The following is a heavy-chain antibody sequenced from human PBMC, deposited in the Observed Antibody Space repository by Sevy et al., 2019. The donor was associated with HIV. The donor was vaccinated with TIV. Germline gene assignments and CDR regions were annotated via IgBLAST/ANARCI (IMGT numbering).Heavy chain of an antibody. Sequence: ASVKVSCKASGGTFSSYAISWVRQAPGQGLEWMGGIIPIFGTANYAQKFQGRVTITADESTSTAYMELSSLRSEDTAVYYCARGHYYGSGSYQYGWFDPWSQGTLVTVSS. CDR1: GGTFSSYA. J-gene: IGHJ5*02. CDR2: IIPIFGTA. D-gene: IGHD3-10*01. CDR3: ARGHYYGSGSYQYGWFDP. V-gene: IGHV1-69*13.